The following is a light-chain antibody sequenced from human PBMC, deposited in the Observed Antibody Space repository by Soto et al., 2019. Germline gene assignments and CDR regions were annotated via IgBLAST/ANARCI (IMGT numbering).Light chain of an antibody. CDR3: QQFQSYALT. V-gene: IGKV1-13*02. J-gene: IGKJ4*01. Sequence: AIQLTQSPSSLSASVGDRVTITCRASQGISSALAWYQHKPGRAPRLPIYDASSLQSGVSSRFSGSGSGTDFTLTISSPQPEDFATYYCQQFQSYALTFGGGTKVDIK. CDR2: DAS. CDR1: QGISSA.